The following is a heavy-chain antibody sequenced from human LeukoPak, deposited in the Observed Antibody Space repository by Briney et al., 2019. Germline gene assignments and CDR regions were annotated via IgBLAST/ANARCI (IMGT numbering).Heavy chain of an antibody. Sequence: SETLSLTCTVSGGSISSSSYYWGWIRQPPGKGLEWIGSIYYSGSTYYNPSLKSRVTISVDTSKNQFSLKLSSVTAADTAVYYCARELSYDGSGYSQDYWGQGTLVTVSS. CDR2: IYYSGST. D-gene: IGHD3-22*01. CDR3: ARELSYDGSGYSQDY. CDR1: GGSISSSSYY. J-gene: IGHJ4*02. V-gene: IGHV4-39*07.